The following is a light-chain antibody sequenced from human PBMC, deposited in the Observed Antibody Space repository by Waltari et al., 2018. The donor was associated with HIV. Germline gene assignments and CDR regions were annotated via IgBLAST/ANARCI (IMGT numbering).Light chain of an antibody. Sequence: DIQMTQSPSTLSASIGDRVTITCRASQMINSALAWYQQKPGKAPKLLIYKASSLQSDVPSRFSGSESGTEFTLTISSLQSDDSATYYCQQYDSYSLTFGQGTKLEIK. J-gene: IGKJ2*01. CDR3: QQYDSYSLT. CDR1: QMINSA. CDR2: KAS. V-gene: IGKV1-5*03.